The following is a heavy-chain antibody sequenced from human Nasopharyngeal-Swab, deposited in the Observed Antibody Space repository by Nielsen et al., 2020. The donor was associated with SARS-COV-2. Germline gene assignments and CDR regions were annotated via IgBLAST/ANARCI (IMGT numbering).Heavy chain of an antibody. D-gene: IGHD6-13*01. CDR3: ARDQRVSAAGTRHLFDY. J-gene: IGHJ4*02. CDR1: GYTFTSYA. CDR2: INAGNGNT. V-gene: IGHV1-3*01. Sequence: ASVKVSCKTSGYTFTSYAMHWVRQAPGQRLEWMGWINAGNGNTKYSQKFQGRVTITRDTSASTAYMELSSLRSEDTAVYYCARDQRVSAAGTRHLFDYWGQGTLVTVSS.